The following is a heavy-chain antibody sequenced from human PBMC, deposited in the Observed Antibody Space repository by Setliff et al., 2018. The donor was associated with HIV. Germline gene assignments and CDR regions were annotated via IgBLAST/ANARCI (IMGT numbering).Heavy chain of an antibody. Sequence: SETLSLTCSVSGGSFSGYYWRWIRQPPGKGLEWIGYIYIYNSGSTNYNPSLTSRVTISVDTSRNQFSRKLTSVTAADTAIYYCARGVNLDYWGQGTQVTVSS. J-gene: IGHJ4*02. D-gene: IGHD3-3*01. CDR3: ARGVNLDY. V-gene: IGHV4-59*01. CDR1: GGSFSGYY. CDR2: IYIYNSGST.